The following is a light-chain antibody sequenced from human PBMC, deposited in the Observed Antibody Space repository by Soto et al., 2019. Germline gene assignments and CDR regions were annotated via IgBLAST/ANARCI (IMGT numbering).Light chain of an antibody. CDR3: CTYAGGTTWV. V-gene: IGLV2-23*01. J-gene: IGLJ3*02. Sequence: QSALTQPASVSGSPGQSITISCTGTSSDVGSYNLVSWYQQHPGKAPKLMIYEGGKRPSGVSDRFSGSKSGNTASLTISGLQAEDDADYYCCTYAGGTTWVFGGGTKLTVL. CDR1: SSDVGSYNL. CDR2: EGG.